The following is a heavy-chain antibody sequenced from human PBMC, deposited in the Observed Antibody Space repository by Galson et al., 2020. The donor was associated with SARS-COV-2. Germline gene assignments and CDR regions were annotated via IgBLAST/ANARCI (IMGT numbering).Heavy chain of an antibody. CDR2: INHSGST. D-gene: IGHD6-13*01. V-gene: IGHV4-34*01. Sequence: YGGSFSGYYWSWIRQPPGKGLEWIGEINHSGSTNYNPSLKSRVTISVDTSKNQFSLKLSSVTAADTAVYYCARGRYSSSWYGANGWFDPWGQGTLVTVSS. J-gene: IGHJ5*02. CDR1: GGSFSGYY. CDR3: ARGRYSSSWYGANGWFDP.